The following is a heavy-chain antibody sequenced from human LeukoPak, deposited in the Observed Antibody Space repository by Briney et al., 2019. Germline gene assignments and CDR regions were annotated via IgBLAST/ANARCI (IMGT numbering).Heavy chain of an antibody. J-gene: IGHJ4*02. CDR1: GFTFSTYS. D-gene: IGHD2-15*01. Sequence: GGSLRLSCAASGFTFSTYSMNWVRQAPGKGLEWVSSITNSSSYIYYADSVKGRFTISRDNAKNSLYLQMNSLRAEDTAVYYCARDPQYCSGGSCYSFDYWGQGTLVTVSS. V-gene: IGHV3-21*01. CDR2: ITNSSSYI. CDR3: ARDPQYCSGGSCYSFDY.